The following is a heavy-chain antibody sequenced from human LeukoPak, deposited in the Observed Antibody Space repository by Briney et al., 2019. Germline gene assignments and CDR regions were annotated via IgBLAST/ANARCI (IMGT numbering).Heavy chain of an antibody. V-gene: IGHV4-30-4*07. J-gene: IGHJ6*03. CDR1: GVSISSGGDS. CDR3: ARGRVVRGIYYYYMDV. Sequence: SETLSLTCAVSGVSISSGGDSWSWIRQRPGRGREWIGYNYYSGTMYYNPSLNSLVTISRDTSKNQFSLRLCTVTAADTAGYYCARGRVVRGIYYYYMDVWGKGTTVTVS. D-gene: IGHD3-10*01. CDR2: NYYSGTM.